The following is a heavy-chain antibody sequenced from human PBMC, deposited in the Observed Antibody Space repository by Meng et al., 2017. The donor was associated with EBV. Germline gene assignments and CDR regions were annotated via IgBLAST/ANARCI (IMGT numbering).Heavy chain of an antibody. J-gene: IGHJ1*01. CDR2: IYYSGST. V-gene: IGHV4-39*07. CDR3: ARDCFSSGWCPYFQR. CDR1: GESISSSSYY. Sequence: QVQLQESGPGLVKPSXXLSLTCTVSGESISSSSYYWGWIRQPPGKGLEWIGNIYYSGSTYYNPSLPSLKSRVTISLDTSKNQFSLRLTSVTAADTAVYYCARDCFSSGWCPYFQRGGHGTLVIVSS. D-gene: IGHD6-13*01.